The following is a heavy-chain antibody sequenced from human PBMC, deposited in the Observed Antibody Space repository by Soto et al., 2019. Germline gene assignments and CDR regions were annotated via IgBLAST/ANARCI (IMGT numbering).Heavy chain of an antibody. CDR3: AILSTLTIAAADLDY. J-gene: IGHJ4*02. Sequence: GGSLRLSCAASGFTFSDYYMSWIRQAPGKGLEWVSYISSSSSYTNYADSVKGRFTISRDNAKNSLYLQMNSLRAEDTAVYYCAILSTLTIAAADLDYWGQGTLVTVSS. D-gene: IGHD6-13*01. CDR2: ISSSSSYT. V-gene: IGHV3-11*03. CDR1: GFTFSDYY.